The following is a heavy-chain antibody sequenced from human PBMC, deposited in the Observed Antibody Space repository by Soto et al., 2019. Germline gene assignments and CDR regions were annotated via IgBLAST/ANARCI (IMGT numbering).Heavy chain of an antibody. CDR1: GFTFSSYG. Sequence: QVQLVASGGGVVQPGGSLRLSCAASGFTFSSYGLHWVRQAPGKGLEWVAVISYDGSNKYYADSVKGRFTISRDNSKNTLYLQMNSLRAEDTAGYYCAKDGSARWFELWGRGTLVTVFS. CDR3: AKDGSARWFEL. D-gene: IGHD2-15*01. CDR2: ISYDGSNK. V-gene: IGHV3-30*18. J-gene: IGHJ2*01.